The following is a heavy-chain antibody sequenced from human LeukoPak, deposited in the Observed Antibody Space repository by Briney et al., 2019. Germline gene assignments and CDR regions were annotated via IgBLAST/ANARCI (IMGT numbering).Heavy chain of an antibody. D-gene: IGHD2-15*01. CDR3: AGRGHRYSRD. V-gene: IGHV4-4*09. CDR1: SDPVSSGY. CDR2: ISDSGIT. J-gene: IGHJ1*01. Sequence: KPSETLSLSCTVSSDPVSSGYWTWIRQPPGKGLEWIGYISDSGITDYNPSLKSRPTISIDTSNNKFSLNLHSVTAADTAVYYCAGRGHRYSRDWGQGILVTVSS.